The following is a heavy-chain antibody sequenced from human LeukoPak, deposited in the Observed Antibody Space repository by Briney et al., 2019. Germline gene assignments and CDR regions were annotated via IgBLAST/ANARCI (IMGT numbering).Heavy chain of an antibody. Sequence: GASVKVSCKASGYTFTGYYMHWVRQAPGQGLEWMGWINPNSGGTNYAQKFQGRVTMTRGTSISTAYMELSRLRSDDTAVYYCARDPYDSGGNFDYWGQGTLVTVSS. CDR1: GYTFTGYY. CDR3: ARDPYDSGGNFDY. D-gene: IGHD5-12*01. CDR2: INPNSGGT. V-gene: IGHV1-2*02. J-gene: IGHJ4*02.